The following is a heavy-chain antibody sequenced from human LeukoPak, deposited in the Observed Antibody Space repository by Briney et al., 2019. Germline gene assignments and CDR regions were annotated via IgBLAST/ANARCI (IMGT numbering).Heavy chain of an antibody. CDR3: ARVRFGELSYYYYMDV. CDR1: GYTFTGYY. V-gene: IGHV1-2*02. J-gene: IGHJ6*03. D-gene: IGHD3-10*01. Sequence: ASVKVSCKASGYTFTGYYMHWVRQAPGQGLEWMGWINPNSGGTNYAQKFQGRVTMTRDTSISTAYMELSRLRSDDTAVYYCARVRFGELSYYYYMDVWGKGTTVTVSS. CDR2: INPNSGGT.